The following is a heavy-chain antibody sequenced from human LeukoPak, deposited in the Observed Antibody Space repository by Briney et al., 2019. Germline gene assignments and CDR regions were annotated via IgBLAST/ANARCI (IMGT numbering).Heavy chain of an antibody. D-gene: IGHD2-2*01. J-gene: IGHJ4*02. CDR2: INHSGST. CDR1: GGSFSGYY. Sequence: SETLSLTCAVYGGSFSGYYWSWIRQPPGKGLEWIGEINHSGSTNYNPSLKSRVTISVDTSKNQFSLKLSSVTAADTAVYYCARGSASFADFDYWGQGTLVTASS. V-gene: IGHV4-34*01. CDR3: ARGSASFADFDY.